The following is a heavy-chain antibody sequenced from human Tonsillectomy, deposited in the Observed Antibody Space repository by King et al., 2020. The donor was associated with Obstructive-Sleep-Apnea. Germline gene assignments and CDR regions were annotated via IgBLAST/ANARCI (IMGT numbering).Heavy chain of an antibody. V-gene: IGHV3-48*04. CDR1: GFNLSSFS. D-gene: IGHD4-23*01. CDR3: ASRRYGGNSFDN. J-gene: IGHJ4*02. Sequence: VQLVESGGGLVQPEGSLRLSCAASGFNLSSFSMNWVRQAPGKGLEWVSYFNSNSKITYYADSVKGRFTISRDNARNSLYLQMNSLRAEDTAVYYCASRRYGGNSFDNWGQGTLVTVAS. CDR2: FNSNSKIT.